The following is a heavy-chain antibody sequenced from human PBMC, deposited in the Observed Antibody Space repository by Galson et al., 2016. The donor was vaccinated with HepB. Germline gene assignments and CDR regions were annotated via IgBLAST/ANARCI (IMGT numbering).Heavy chain of an antibody. CDR1: GFTVSSNN. CDR2: ISTTGSTT. J-gene: IGHJ1*01. Sequence: SLRLSCAASGFTVSSNNMDWVRQAPGTGLEWVSGISTTGSTTYYADSVKGRFTISRDNSKNTLYLQMSGLRADDTAVYYCAKTPKKGENGGLLNYWGQGILVTVSS. V-gene: IGHV3-23*01. D-gene: IGHD2-15*01. CDR3: AKTPKKGENGGLLNY.